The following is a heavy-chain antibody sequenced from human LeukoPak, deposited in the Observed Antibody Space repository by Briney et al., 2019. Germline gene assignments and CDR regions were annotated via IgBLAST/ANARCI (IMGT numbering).Heavy chain of an antibody. CDR3: ARVAQPEQYYYYMDV. CDR1: GYTLTELS. Sequence: SVKVSCKVSGYTLTELSMHWVRQAPGQGLEWMGGIIPIFGTANYAQKFQGRVTITADKSTSTAYMELSSLRSEDTAVYYCARVAQPEQYYYYMDVWGKGTTVTVSS. V-gene: IGHV1-69*06. J-gene: IGHJ6*03. D-gene: IGHD1-14*01. CDR2: IIPIFGTA.